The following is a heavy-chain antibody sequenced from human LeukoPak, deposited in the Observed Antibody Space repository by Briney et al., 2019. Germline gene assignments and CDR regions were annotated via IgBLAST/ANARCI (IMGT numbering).Heavy chain of an antibody. CDR3: AKERTGGWPFDY. CDR2: ISGSRGTT. V-gene: IGHV3-23*01. J-gene: IGHJ4*02. D-gene: IGHD6-19*01. Sequence: PGGSLRLSCAASGFTFSSYWMYWVRQAPGKGLEWVSGISGSRGTTYYADSVKGRLTISRDNSKNTLYLQMNSLRADDTAVYYCAKERTGGWPFDYWGQGTLVTVSS. CDR1: GFTFSSYW.